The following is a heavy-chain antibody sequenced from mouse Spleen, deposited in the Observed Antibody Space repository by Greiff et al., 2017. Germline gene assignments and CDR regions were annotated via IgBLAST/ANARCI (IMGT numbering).Heavy chain of an antibody. CDR1: GYTFTDYY. Sequence: EVQLQQSGPELVKPGASVKISCKASGYTFTDYYMHWVKQSHGKSLEWIGDINPNNGGTSYNQKFKGKATLTVDKSSSTAYMELRSLTSEDSAVYYCARDYYGSSYYWGQGTTLTVSS. CDR3: ARDYYGSSYY. D-gene: IGHD1-1*01. J-gene: IGHJ2*01. V-gene: IGHV1-26*01. CDR2: INPNNGGT.